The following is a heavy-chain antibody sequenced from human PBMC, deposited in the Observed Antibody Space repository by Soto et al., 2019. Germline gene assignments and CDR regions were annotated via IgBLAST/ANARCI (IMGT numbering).Heavy chain of an antibody. CDR1: GFTCGDYA. J-gene: IGHJ3*02. V-gene: IGHV3-49*03. CDR2: IRSKAYGGTT. Sequence: GGPLRLSCTASGFTCGDYAMNCFRQAPGKGLEWVGFIRSKAYGGTTEYAASVKGRFTISRDDSKSIAYLQMNSLKTEDTAVYYCTLRFLEWLLFPTDAFDIWGQGTMVTVSS. D-gene: IGHD3-3*01. CDR3: TLRFLEWLLFPTDAFDI.